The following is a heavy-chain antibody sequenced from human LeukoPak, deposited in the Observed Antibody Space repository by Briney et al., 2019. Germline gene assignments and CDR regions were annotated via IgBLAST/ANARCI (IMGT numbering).Heavy chain of an antibody. D-gene: IGHD3-10*01. V-gene: IGHV1-18*01. CDR2: ISAYNGNT. Sequence: ASVNVSCKASGYTFTSYGISWVRQAPGQGLEWMGWISAYNGNTNYAQKLQGRVTMTADTCTSTAYMELRSLRSDDTAVSYCARVMVRGVNYPFDYWGQGTLVTVSS. CDR1: GYTFTSYG. CDR3: ARVMVRGVNYPFDY. J-gene: IGHJ4*02.